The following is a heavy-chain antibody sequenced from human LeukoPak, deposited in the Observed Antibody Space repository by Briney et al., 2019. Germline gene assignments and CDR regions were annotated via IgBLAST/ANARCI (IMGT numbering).Heavy chain of an antibody. V-gene: IGHV1-3*01. CDR1: GYTFTSYA. CDR3: ARDSRNDYGDYSGSDP. CDR2: INAGNGNT. Sequence: ASVKVSCKASGYTFTSYAMHWVRQAPGQRLEWMGWINAGNGNTKYSQKFQGRVTITRDTSASTAYMELSSLRSEDTAVYYCARDSRNDYGDYSGSDPWGQGTLVTVSS. J-gene: IGHJ5*02. D-gene: IGHD4-17*01.